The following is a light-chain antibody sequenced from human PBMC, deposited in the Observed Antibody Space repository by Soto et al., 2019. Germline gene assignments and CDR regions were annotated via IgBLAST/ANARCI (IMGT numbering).Light chain of an antibody. CDR2: DAS. CDR1: QSLGFY. CDR3: QHRSDSWT. V-gene: IGKV3-11*01. Sequence: EIVLTQSPAALSLSPGERATLSCRASQSLGFYLAWYQQKLGQAPRLLIYDASNRATGIPARFSGSGSGTGFTLTITSLEPEDAAVYFCQHRSDSWTFGQGTKVEIK. J-gene: IGKJ1*01.